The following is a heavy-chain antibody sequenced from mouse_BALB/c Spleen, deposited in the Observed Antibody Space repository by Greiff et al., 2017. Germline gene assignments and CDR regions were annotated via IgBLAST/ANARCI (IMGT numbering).Heavy chain of an antibody. CDR2: IWGDGST. V-gene: IGHV2-6-7*01. CDR1: GFSLTGYG. CDR3: ARVFYYYGSSFDY. J-gene: IGHJ2*01. Sequence: QVQLQQSGPGLVAPSQSLSITCTVSGFSLTGYGVNWVRQPPGKGLEWLGMIWGDGSTDYNSALKSRLSISKDNSKSQVFLKMNSLQTDDTARYYCARVFYYYGSSFDYWGQGTTLTVSS. D-gene: IGHD1-1*01.